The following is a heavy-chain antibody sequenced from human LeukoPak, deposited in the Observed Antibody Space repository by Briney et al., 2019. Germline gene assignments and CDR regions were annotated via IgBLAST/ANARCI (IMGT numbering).Heavy chain of an antibody. D-gene: IGHD2-2*01. J-gene: IGHJ5*02. CDR3: ARGSTSANWFDP. CDR1: GYTFTNYG. Sequence: ASVKVSCKASGYTFTNYGISWVRQAPGQGLEWMGWISAYNGNTNYAQKLQGRVTMTTDTSTSTAYMGLRSLRSDDTAVYYCARGSTSANWFDPWGQGTLVTVSS. CDR2: ISAYNGNT. V-gene: IGHV1-18*01.